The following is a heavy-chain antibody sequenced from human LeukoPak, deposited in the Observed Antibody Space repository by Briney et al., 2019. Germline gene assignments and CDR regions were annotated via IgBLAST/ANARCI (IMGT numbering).Heavy chain of an antibody. CDR2: IKQDGSEK. J-gene: IGHJ4*02. CDR3: ARETASSYGYSGDY. D-gene: IGHD5-18*01. CDR1: GFTFSSYW. V-gene: IGHV3-7*01. Sequence: GGSLRLSCAASGFTFSSYWMSWVRQAPGEGLEWVANIKQDGSEKYYVDSVKGRFTISRDNAKNSLYLQMNSLRAEDTAVYYCARETASSYGYSGDYWGQGTLVTVSS.